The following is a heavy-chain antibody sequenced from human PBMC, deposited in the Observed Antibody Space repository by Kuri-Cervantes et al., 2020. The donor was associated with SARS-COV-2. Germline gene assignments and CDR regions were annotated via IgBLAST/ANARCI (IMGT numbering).Heavy chain of an antibody. Sequence: GESLKISCAASGFTSSIYAMTWVRQAPGKGLEWLSGISVNSGRTYYPDSVKGRFTISRDNSKNTLYLQMNSLRAEDTAVYYCAKDGGKAVFDYWGQGTLVTVSS. J-gene: IGHJ4*02. V-gene: IGHV3-23*01. CDR1: GFTSSIYA. D-gene: IGHD4-23*01. CDR3: AKDGGKAVFDY. CDR2: ISVNSGRT.